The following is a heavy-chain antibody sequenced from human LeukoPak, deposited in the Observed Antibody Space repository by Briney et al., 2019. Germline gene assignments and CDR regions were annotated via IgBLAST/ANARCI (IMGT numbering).Heavy chain of an antibody. CDR3: ARGEYTYVYFDY. CDR2: ISYDGSNK. D-gene: IGHD5-18*01. J-gene: IGHJ4*02. Sequence: QPGRSLRLSCAASGFTFSSYAMHWVRQAPGKGLEWVAVISYDGSNKYYADSVKGRFTISRDNSKNTLYLQMNSLRAEDTAVYYCARGEYTYVYFDYWGQGSLVTVSS. V-gene: IGHV3-30-3*01. CDR1: GFTFSSYA.